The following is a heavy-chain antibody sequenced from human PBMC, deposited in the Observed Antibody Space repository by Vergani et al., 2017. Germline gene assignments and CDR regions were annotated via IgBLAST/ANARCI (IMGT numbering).Heavy chain of an antibody. V-gene: IGHV3-23*04. D-gene: IGHD6-19*01. CDR1: GFTFSSYA. J-gene: IGHJ4*02. CDR3: AKDHRGIAVAGTRVDY. CDR2: ISGSGGST. Sequence: EVQLVESGGDFVQPGGSLTLSCAASGFTFSSYAMSWVRQAPGKGLEWVSAISGSGGSTYYADSVKGRFTISRANSKNTLYLQMNSLRAKDTAVYYCAKDHRGIAVAGTRVDYWGQGTLVTVSS.